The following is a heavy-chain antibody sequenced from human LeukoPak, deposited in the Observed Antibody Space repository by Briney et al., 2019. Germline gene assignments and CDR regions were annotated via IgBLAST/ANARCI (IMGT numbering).Heavy chain of an antibody. J-gene: IGHJ4*02. CDR1: GGSISSGDYY. CDR3: ARHPSGYYEN. Sequence: SETLSLTCTVSGGSISSGDYYWAWIRQPPGKGLEWVASVYYSGSTYYSPSLKSRVTISRDTTKNQFSPRLSSVTAADTAIYLCARHPSGYYENWGQGALVTVSS. D-gene: IGHD5-12*01. V-gene: IGHV4-39*01. CDR2: VYYSGST.